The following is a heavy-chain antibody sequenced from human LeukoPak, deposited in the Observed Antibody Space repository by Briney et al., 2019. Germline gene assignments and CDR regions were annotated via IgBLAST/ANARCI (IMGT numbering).Heavy chain of an antibody. V-gene: IGHV3-23*01. J-gene: IGHJ4*02. D-gene: IGHD3-9*01. CDR3: ARTNYDILAY. Sequence: GGSLRLSCAASGFTFSTYAMSWVRQAPGKGLQWVSAISGSGVSTYYADSVRGRFTISRDNFKNTVYLQMNSLGDDDTAVYYCARTNYDILAYWGQGTLVTVSS. CDR1: GFTFSTYA. CDR2: ISGSGVST.